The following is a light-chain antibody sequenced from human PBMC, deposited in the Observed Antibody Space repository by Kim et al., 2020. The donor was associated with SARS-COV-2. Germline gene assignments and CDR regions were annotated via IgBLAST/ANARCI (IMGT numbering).Light chain of an antibody. V-gene: IGKV4-1*01. CDR2: WAS. Sequence: TINCKSSQNILYNSNNCNYLAWYQQKPGHPPKLLIYWASTRESGVPDRFSGSGSGTDFTLTISNLQAEDVAVYYCQQYYSTPRTFGQGTKVDIK. CDR3: QQYYSTPRT. J-gene: IGKJ1*01. CDR1: QNILYNSNNCNY.